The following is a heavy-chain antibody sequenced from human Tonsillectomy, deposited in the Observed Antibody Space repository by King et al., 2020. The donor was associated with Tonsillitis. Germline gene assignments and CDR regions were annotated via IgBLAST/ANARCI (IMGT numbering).Heavy chain of an antibody. D-gene: IGHD3-22*01. CDR1: GDSVSSNSAA. CDR2: TYYRSKWYN. J-gene: IGHJ5*02. CDR3: ARFSENYGSSAPSLGFDP. V-gene: IGHV6-1*01. Sequence: VQLQQSGPGLVKPSQTLSLTCAISGDSVSSNSAAWNWIRQSPSRGLEWLGRTYYRSKWYNDYAVSVKRRITINPDTSKNQFSLQLNSVTPEDMAVYYCARFSENYGSSAPSLGFDPWGQGTLVTVSS.